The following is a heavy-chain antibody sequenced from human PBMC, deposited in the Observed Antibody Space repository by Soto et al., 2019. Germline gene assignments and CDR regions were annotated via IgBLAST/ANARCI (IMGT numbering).Heavy chain of an antibody. CDR1: GFTFSSYG. CDR3: GKVGGGGVIVMDY. V-gene: IGHV3-30*18. D-gene: IGHD3-16*02. J-gene: IGHJ4*02. CDR2: ISYDGSNK. Sequence: QVQLVESGGGVVQPGRSLRLSCAASGFTFSSYGMHWVRQAPGKGLEWVAVISYDGSNKYYADSVKGRFTITRDNSKNTVNLESRRLGAGGTGGYDRGKVGGGGVIVMDYWGQGPLVTVSS.